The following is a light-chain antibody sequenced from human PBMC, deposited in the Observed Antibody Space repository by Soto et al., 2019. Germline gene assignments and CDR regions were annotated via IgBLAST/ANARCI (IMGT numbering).Light chain of an antibody. CDR2: GAS. V-gene: IGKV3-15*01. J-gene: IGKJ1*01. CDR1: QSVSTK. Sequence: EMVMTQSPATLSVSLGEGATLSCRASQSVSTKLVWYQQKPGQAPRLLIYGASTRATGIPARFSGSGSGTEFTLTISSLQSEDFAVYYCQQHDQGWTFGQGTKVEIK. CDR3: QQHDQGWT.